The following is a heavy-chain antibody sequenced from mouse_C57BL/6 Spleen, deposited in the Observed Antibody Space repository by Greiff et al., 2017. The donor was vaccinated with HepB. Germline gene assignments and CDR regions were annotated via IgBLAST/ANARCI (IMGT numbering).Heavy chain of an antibody. D-gene: IGHD1-1*02. Sequence: VQLQQSGPELVKPGASVKISCKASGYTFTDYYMNWVKQSHGKSLEWIGDINPNNGGTSYNQKFKGKATLTVDKSSSTAYMELRSLTSEDSAVYYCAREVLWDYWGQGTTLTVSS. CDR3: AREVLWDY. V-gene: IGHV1-26*01. CDR2: INPNNGGT. J-gene: IGHJ2*01. CDR1: GYTFTDYY.